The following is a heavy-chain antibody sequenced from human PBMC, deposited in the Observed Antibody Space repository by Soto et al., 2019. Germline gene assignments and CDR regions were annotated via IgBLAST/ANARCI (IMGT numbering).Heavy chain of an antibody. V-gene: IGHV1-24*01. CDR2: IDPGDGDT. CDR1: GYTLTELS. D-gene: IGHD1-26*01. CDR3: ARGPHNIVGATYDY. J-gene: IGHJ4*02. Sequence: ASVKVSCKVSGYTLTELSMHWVRQAPGKGLEWMGRIDPGDGDTSYAQKFQGRVTMTRDTSTSTVYMELSSLRSEDTAVYYCARGPHNIVGATYDYWGQGTLVTVSS.